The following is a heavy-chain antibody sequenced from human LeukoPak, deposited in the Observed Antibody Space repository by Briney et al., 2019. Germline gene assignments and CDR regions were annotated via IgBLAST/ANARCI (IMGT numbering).Heavy chain of an antibody. D-gene: IGHD5-24*01. V-gene: IGHV4-59*12. CDR2: IDHTGST. Sequence: PSETLSLTCSVSGDSISIYYWNWIRQPPGKGLEWIGYIDHTGSTNYNPSLNSRVTISRDTSTNHFSLELSSVTAADTAVYYCARDGYNPGAYYFDYWGQGTLVTVSS. CDR1: GDSISIYY. J-gene: IGHJ4*02. CDR3: ARDGYNPGAYYFDY.